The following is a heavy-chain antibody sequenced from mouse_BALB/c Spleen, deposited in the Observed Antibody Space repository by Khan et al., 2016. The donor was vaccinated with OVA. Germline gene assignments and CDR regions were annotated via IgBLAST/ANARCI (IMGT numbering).Heavy chain of an antibody. CDR3: ARSITTAKGDYYGMDY. CDR1: GFTFSSYG. Sequence: EVQLVESGGDLVKPGGSLKLSCAASGFTFSSYGMSWVRQTPDKRLEWVATISSGGHYTYFPDSVRGRFTISRDNAKNTLYLQMSSLKSEATAMYYCARSITTAKGDYYGMDYWGQGTSVTVSS. D-gene: IGHD1-2*01. J-gene: IGHJ4*01. V-gene: IGHV5-6*01. CDR2: ISSGGHYT.